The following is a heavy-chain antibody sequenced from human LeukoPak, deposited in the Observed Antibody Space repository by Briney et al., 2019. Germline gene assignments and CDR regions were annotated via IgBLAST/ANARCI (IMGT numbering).Heavy chain of an antibody. CDR2: INPDGTTT. Sequence: HSGGPLRLSCAASGFSFRSYWMHWVRQVPGRGLVWVSRINPDGTTTTYADSVRGRFTISRDNAKNTVYLQMNSLRADDTAVYYCARTDYYDGTGYYYRYWGRGTLVTVSS. J-gene: IGHJ4*02. CDR3: ARTDYYDGTGYYYRY. D-gene: IGHD3-22*01. CDR1: GFSFRSYW. V-gene: IGHV3-74*01.